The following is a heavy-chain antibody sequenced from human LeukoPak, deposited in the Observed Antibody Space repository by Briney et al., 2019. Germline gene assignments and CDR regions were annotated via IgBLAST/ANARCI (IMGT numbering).Heavy chain of an antibody. J-gene: IGHJ4*02. D-gene: IGHD2-21*01. CDR2: INHSGST. CDR3: ARQLRRGFDY. Sequence: SETLSLTCAVYGGSFSGYYWSWIRQPPGKGLEWIGEINHSGSTNYNPSLKSRVTISVDTSKNQFSLKLSSVTAADTAVCYCARQLRRGFDYWGQGTLVTVSS. CDR1: GGSFSGYY. V-gene: IGHV4-34*01.